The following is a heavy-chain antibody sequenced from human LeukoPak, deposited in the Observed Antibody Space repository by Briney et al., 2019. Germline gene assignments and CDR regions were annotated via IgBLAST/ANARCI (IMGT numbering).Heavy chain of an antibody. J-gene: IGHJ5*02. Sequence: GGCLRLSCAASGFTFSNCAMSWVRQAPGKGLEWVSGVSGSGDSTYYADSVKGRFTISRDNSNNTLFLLMNSLRAEDTAVYYCAKYMSSGSWGQGTLVTVSS. D-gene: IGHD6-19*01. CDR3: AKYMSSGS. CDR1: GFTFSNCA. V-gene: IGHV3-23*01. CDR2: VSGSGDST.